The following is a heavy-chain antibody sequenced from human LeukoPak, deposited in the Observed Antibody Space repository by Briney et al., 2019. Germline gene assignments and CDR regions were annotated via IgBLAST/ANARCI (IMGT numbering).Heavy chain of an antibody. V-gene: IGHV4-34*01. D-gene: IGHD3-22*01. CDR1: GGSFSGYY. Sequence: SETLSLTCAVYGGSFSGYYWSWIRQPPGKGLEWIGEINHSGSTNYNPSLKSRVTISVDTSKNQFSLKLSSVTAADTAVYYCAKWDSSGYYYSDYWGQGTLVTVSS. J-gene: IGHJ4*02. CDR2: INHSGST. CDR3: AKWDSSGYYYSDY.